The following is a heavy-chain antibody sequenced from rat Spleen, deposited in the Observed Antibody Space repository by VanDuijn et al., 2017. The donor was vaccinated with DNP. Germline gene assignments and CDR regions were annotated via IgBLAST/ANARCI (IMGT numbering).Heavy chain of an antibody. J-gene: IGHJ3*01. Sequence: EVQLVESGGGPVQPGRSLKLSCVASGFIFSNYWMTWVRQAPKKGLEWVATISYDGSSTNYQDSVKGRFTISRDNAKSTLYLQMDSLRSEDTATYYCASRSLDWVAYWGQGTLVTVSS. CDR3: ASRSLDWVAY. CDR2: ISYDGSST. D-gene: IGHD1-11*01. CDR1: GFIFSNYW. V-gene: IGHV5-29*01.